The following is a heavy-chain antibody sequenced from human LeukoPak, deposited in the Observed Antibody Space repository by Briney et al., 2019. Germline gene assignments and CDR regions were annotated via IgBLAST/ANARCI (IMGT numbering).Heavy chain of an antibody. D-gene: IGHD5-12*01. J-gene: IGHJ3*02. Sequence: GSLRLPCAASGFTFSSYAMHWVRQAPGKGLEWVAVISYDGSNKYYADSVKGRFTISRDNSKNTLYLQMNSLRAEDTAVYYCARDRSGYDFAAFDIWGQGTMVTVSS. CDR3: ARDRSGYDFAAFDI. CDR1: GFTFSSYA. V-gene: IGHV3-30*04. CDR2: ISYDGSNK.